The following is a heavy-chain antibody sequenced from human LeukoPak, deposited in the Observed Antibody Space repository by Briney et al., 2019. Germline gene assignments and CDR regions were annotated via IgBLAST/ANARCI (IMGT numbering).Heavy chain of an antibody. V-gene: IGHV1-46*01. Sequence: ASVKVSCKASGYTFTSYYMHWLRQSPGQGLEWMGIINPSGGSTSYAQKFQGRVTMTRDTSTSTVYIELSSLRSEDTAVYYCARDRKVRGVTRTHFDYWRQGTLVSVSS. D-gene: IGHD3-10*01. J-gene: IGHJ4*02. CDR2: INPSGGST. CDR1: GYTFTSYY. CDR3: ARDRKVRGVTRTHFDY.